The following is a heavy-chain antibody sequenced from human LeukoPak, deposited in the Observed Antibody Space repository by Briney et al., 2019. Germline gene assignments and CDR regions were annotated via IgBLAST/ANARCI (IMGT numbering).Heavy chain of an antibody. D-gene: IGHD6-19*01. J-gene: IGHJ4*02. CDR2: IGGSSSSI. V-gene: IGHV3-21*01. Sequence: GGSMRLSCAASGFTFSSYSMNWVRQAPGKGLEWVSSIGGSSSSIYYADSVKGRFTVSRDNAKNSLYLQMSTLRAEDTAVYYCARERAEGFDYWGQGILVTVSS. CDR1: GFTFSSYS. CDR3: ARERAEGFDY.